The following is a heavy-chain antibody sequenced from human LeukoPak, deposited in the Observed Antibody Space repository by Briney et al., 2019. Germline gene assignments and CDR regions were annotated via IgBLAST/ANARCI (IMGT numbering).Heavy chain of an antibody. D-gene: IGHD6-19*01. CDR3: ARAGIAVAGIPDPRWFDP. Sequence: QPGRSLRLSCAASGFTFSSYAMHWVRQAPGKGLEWVAVISYDGSNKYYADSVKGRFTISRDNSKNTLYLQMNSLRAEDTAVYYCARAGIAVAGIPDPRWFDPWGQGTLVTVSS. V-gene: IGHV3-30-3*01. CDR2: ISYDGSNK. CDR1: GFTFSSYA. J-gene: IGHJ5*02.